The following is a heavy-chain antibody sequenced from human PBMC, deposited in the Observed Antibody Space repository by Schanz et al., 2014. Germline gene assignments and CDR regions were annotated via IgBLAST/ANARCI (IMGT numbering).Heavy chain of an antibody. Sequence: QLQLVQSGAEVKKPGSSVKVSCKLSGGTFSSYTISWIRQAPGQGLEWMGKIIPVLNIATYAQRFQGRVSITADTSTNTAYMELSGLRSEDTAVYYCARAKRFGDMDVWGQGTTVTVSS. J-gene: IGHJ6*02. CDR2: IIPVLNIA. CDR3: ARAKRFGDMDV. CDR1: GGTFSSYT. V-gene: IGHV1-69*02. D-gene: IGHD3-10*01.